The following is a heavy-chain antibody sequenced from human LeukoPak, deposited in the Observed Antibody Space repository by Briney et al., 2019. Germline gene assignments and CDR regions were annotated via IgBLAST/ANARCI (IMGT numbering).Heavy chain of an antibody. D-gene: IGHD6-13*01. CDR3: ARVKAAADFDY. Sequence: PSQTLSLTCTVSGNSISSGDNYWTWIRQPAGMGLELIGRIYTSGITNYSPSLRSRVTMSLDTSKNQFSLKMSSVTAADTAVYYCARVKAAADFDYWGQGTLVTVSS. J-gene: IGHJ4*02. CDR1: GNSISSGDNY. CDR2: IYTSGIT. V-gene: IGHV4-61*02.